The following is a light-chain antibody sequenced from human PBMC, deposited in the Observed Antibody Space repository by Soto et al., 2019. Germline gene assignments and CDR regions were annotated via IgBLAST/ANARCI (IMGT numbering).Light chain of an antibody. CDR1: QSVSSSY. CDR3: QQYGTSHLT. Sequence: ELVLTQSPGTLSLSPGERATLSCRASQSVSSSYLAWYQQKPDQAHRLLIYGASSRATGIPDRFSGSGSGTGLTLTISRLEPEDFAVYYCQQYGTSHLTFGGGTKVEIK. V-gene: IGKV3-20*01. J-gene: IGKJ4*01. CDR2: GAS.